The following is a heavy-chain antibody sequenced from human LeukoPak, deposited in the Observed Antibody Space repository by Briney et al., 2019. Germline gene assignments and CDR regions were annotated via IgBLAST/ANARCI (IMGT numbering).Heavy chain of an antibody. CDR3: ARDWSWSGYYKGLAVDY. Sequence: GGSLRLSCVASGFTVSSNYMSWVRQAPGKGLEWVSVIYSGGSTYYADSVKGRFTISRDNSKNTLYLQMNSLRAEDTAVYYCARDWSWSGYYKGLAVDYWGQGTLVTVSS. J-gene: IGHJ4*02. D-gene: IGHD3-3*01. CDR1: GFTVSSNY. CDR2: IYSGGST. V-gene: IGHV3-66*01.